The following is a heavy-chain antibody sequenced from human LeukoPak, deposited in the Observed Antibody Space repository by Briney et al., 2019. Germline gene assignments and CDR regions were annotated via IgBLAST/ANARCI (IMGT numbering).Heavy chain of an antibody. Sequence: PSETLSLTCAVYGWSFNDYYWNWIRQPPGKGLEWIGEINARGDNNYNPSLKSRVTISVDTSKKQFSLRLTSMIAADTALYYCARGQVPAARGYNWFDPWGQGTLVTVSS. CDR1: GWSFNDYY. D-gene: IGHD2-2*01. CDR3: ARGQVPAARGYNWFDP. J-gene: IGHJ5*02. CDR2: INARGDN. V-gene: IGHV4-34*01.